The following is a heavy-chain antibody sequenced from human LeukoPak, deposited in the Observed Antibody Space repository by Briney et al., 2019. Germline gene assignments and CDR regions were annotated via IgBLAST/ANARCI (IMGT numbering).Heavy chain of an antibody. CDR1: GFTFSSYW. D-gene: IGHD5-24*01. CDR2: ISGSGGST. V-gene: IGHV3-23*01. J-gene: IGHJ4*02. CDR3: ANYQRWLQSPLDY. Sequence: GGSLRLSCAASGFTFSSYWMSWVRQAPGKGLEWVSAISGSGGSTYYADSVKGRFTISRDNSKNTLYLQMNSLRAEDTAVYYCANYQRWLQSPLDYWGQGTLVTVSP.